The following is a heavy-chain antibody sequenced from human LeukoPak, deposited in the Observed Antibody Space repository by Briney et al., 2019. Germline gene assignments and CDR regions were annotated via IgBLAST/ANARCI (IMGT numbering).Heavy chain of an antibody. Sequence: GGSLRLSCAASGFTFSSYSMNWVRQAPGKGLEWVSSISSSSSYIYYADSVKGRFTISRDNAKNSLYLQMNSLRAEDTAVYYCARDPTYNWNEGYFDYWGQGTLVTVSS. J-gene: IGHJ4*02. CDR3: ARDPTYNWNEGYFDY. D-gene: IGHD1-1*01. CDR2: ISSSSSYI. V-gene: IGHV3-21*01. CDR1: GFTFSSYS.